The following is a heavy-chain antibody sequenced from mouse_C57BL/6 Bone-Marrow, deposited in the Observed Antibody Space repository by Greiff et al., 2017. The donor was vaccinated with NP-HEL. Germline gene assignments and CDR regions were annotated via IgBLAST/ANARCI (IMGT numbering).Heavy chain of an antibody. D-gene: IGHD1-1*01. J-gene: IGHJ4*01. CDR2: FHPYNDDT. Sequence: VKLQESGAELVKPGASVKMSCKASGYTFTTYPIEWMKQSYGKCLEWIGNFHPYNDDTKYNEKFKGKATLTVEKSSSTVYLDLSRLTSDDSAVYYCARRINFDYAMDYWGQGTSVTVSS. CDR1: GYTFTTYP. CDR3: ARRINFDYAMDY. V-gene: IGHV1-47*01.